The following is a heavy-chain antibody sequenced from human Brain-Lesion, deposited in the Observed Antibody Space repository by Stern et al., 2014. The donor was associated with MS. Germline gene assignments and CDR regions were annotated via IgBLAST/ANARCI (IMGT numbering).Heavy chain of an antibody. CDR2: IHPSGSA. Sequence: QVQLQESGPGLVKPSQTLSLPCTVSGGSISSGSDYWSWIRQPVGKGLEWIGRIHPSGSAFYTPSLKSRVTISTDTSMNQFSLELNSATAADTAIYYCASGYRIFDYWGQGILVTVSS. CDR1: GGSISSGSDY. J-gene: IGHJ4*02. V-gene: IGHV4-61*02. D-gene: IGHD5-18*01. CDR3: ASGYRIFDY.